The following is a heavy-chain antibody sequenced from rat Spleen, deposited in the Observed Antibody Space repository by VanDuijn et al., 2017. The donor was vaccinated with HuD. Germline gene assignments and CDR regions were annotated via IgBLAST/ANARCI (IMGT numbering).Heavy chain of an antibody. CDR2: ISSGGDGT. D-gene: IGHD3-1*01. V-gene: IGHV5-46*01. CDR1: GFTFSTFP. Sequence: EVQLVESGGGFVQPGRSLKLSCAASGFTFSTFPMAWVRQATKERLEWVASISSGGDGTYSPDSVKGRFTISRDNAKSTLDLQMDSLRSEDTASYYCSRGPPFDYWGQGVMVTVSS. CDR3: SRGPPFDY. J-gene: IGHJ2*01.